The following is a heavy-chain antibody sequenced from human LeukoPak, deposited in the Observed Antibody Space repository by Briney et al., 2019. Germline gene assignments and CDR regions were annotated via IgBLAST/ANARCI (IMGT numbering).Heavy chain of an antibody. CDR2: IKPDGSDT. CDR3: ARVGYNNYDLDF. CDR1: GFTFSHYW. Sequence: GGSLRLSCAVSGFTFSHYWMSWVRQAPGKGLEWVAHIKPDGSDTYYMDSVEGRFTISRDNAMSSLYLQMNSLRAEDTAVYYCARVGYNNYDLDFWGQGTLVTVSS. D-gene: IGHD3-3*01. J-gene: IGHJ4*02. V-gene: IGHV3-7*01.